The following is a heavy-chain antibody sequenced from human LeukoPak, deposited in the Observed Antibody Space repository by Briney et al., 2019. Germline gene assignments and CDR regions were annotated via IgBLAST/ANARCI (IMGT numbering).Heavy chain of an antibody. J-gene: IGHJ4*02. D-gene: IGHD2-2*01. CDR1: GGSISSSSYY. CDR2: IYYSGST. V-gene: IGHV4-39*07. Sequence: SETLSLTCTVSGGSISSSSYYWGWIRQPPGKGLEWIGSIYYSGSTYYNPSLKSRVTISVDTSKNQFSLKLSSVTAADTAVYYCASLYQLLGYYFDYWGQGTLVTVSP. CDR3: ASLYQLLGYYFDY.